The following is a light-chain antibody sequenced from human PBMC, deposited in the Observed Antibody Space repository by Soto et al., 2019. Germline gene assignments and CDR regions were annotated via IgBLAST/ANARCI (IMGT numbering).Light chain of an antibody. J-gene: IGLJ1*01. V-gene: IGLV2-14*01. CDR3: SSYSSGSTLYV. CDR1: SSCICESNY. CDR2: EAS. Sequence: QSGLTQPASVSGSPGQSITISCTGTSSCICESNYVSWYQQHPGRAPRLLIYEASYRPSGVSHRFSGSKFGNTASLTISGLQAEDEADYHCSSYSSGSTLYVFGTGTKVTVL.